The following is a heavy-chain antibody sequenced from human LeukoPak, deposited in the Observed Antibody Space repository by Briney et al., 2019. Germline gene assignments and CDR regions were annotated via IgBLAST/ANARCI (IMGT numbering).Heavy chain of an antibody. CDR2: ISSSSSYI. Sequence: GGSLRLSCAASGFTFSSYSMNWVRQAPGKGLEWVSSISSSSSYIYYADPVKGRFTISRDNAKNSLYLQMNSLRAEDTAVYYCARAPLAAGTRDFDYWGQGTLVTVSS. D-gene: IGHD6-13*01. J-gene: IGHJ4*02. V-gene: IGHV3-21*01. CDR3: ARAPLAAGTRDFDY. CDR1: GFTFSSYS.